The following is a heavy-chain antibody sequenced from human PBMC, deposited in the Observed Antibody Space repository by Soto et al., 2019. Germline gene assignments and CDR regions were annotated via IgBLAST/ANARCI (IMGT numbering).Heavy chain of an antibody. D-gene: IGHD6-19*01. Sequence: QVQLVQSGAAVKKPGSSVKVSCTASGGTFSSYIISWERQAPGQGLESMGRIIPIVGIANYAQRFQGRVTITADKSTSTASMEMSILRSEDTAVYYCARGGVAGFDPLGQGNLVSVSS. CDR3: ARGGVAGFDP. J-gene: IGHJ5*02. CDR1: GGTFSSYI. CDR2: IIPIVGIA. V-gene: IGHV1-69*02.